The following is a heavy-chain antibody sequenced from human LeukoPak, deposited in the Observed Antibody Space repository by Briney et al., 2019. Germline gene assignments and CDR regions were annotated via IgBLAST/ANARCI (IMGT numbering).Heavy chain of an antibody. D-gene: IGHD2-2*01. Sequence: GGSLRLSCAASGFTFSTYDMSWVRQAPGEGLEWVSGISGSGGSTNYADSVKGRFVISRVNSKSKLSLQMNSLRAEDTAVYYCAKGSFVVVPGVKDYYYYMDVWGTGTTVTASS. CDR1: GFTFSTYD. CDR3: AKGSFVVVPGVKDYYYYMDV. CDR2: ISGSGGST. V-gene: IGHV3-23*01. J-gene: IGHJ6*03.